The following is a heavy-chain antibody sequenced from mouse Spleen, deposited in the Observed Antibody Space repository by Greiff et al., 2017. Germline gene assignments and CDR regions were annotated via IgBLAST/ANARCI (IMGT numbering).Heavy chain of an antibody. D-gene: IGHD3-3*01. CDR2: ISSGGSYT. CDR1: GFTFSSYA. CDR3: ARKGRLAWFAY. Sequence: EVQGVESGGGLVKPGGSLKLSCAASGFTFSSYAMSWVRQTPEKRLEWVATISSGGSYTYYPDSVKGRFTISRDNAKNTLYLQMSSLRSEDTAMYYCARKGRLAWFAYWGQGTLVTVSA. J-gene: IGHJ3*01. V-gene: IGHV5-9-3*01.